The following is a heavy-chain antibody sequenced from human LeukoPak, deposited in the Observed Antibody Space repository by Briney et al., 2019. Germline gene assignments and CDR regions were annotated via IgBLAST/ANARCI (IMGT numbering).Heavy chain of an antibody. CDR3: ARSGYSSSWYGY. Sequence: GGSLRLSCAASGFTFSSYSMNWVRQAPGKGLEWVSSISSSSSYIYYADSVKGRFTTSRDNAKNSLYLQMNSLRAEDTAVYYCARSGYSSSWYGYWGQGTLVTVSS. V-gene: IGHV3-21*01. CDR1: GFTFSSYS. CDR2: ISSSSSYI. J-gene: IGHJ4*02. D-gene: IGHD6-13*01.